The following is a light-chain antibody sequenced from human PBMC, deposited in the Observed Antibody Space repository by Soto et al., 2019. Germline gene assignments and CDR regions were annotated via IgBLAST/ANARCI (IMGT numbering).Light chain of an antibody. CDR2: AAS. V-gene: IGKV1-9*01. CDR1: QGISSY. CDR3: QQLNSYPLT. J-gene: IGKJ1*01. Sequence: IQLTQSPSSLSASVGDRVTITCRASQGISSYLAWYQQKPGKAPKLLIYAASTLQSGVPSRFSGSGSGTDFTRTISSLQPEDFAPYCCQQLNSYPLTFGQGTKVEIK.